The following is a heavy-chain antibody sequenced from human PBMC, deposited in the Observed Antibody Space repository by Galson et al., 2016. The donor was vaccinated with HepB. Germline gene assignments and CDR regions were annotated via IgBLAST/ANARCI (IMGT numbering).Heavy chain of an antibody. Sequence: SVKVSCKASGYTFTSYDISWVRQATGQGLEWMGWMNPNTGNPGYAQKFQGRVTMTRSASIRTTYMELSSLRSDDTAVYYCARGRVFGSSGYALDIWGQGTMVTVSS. V-gene: IGHV1-8*01. CDR3: ARGRVFGSSGYALDI. D-gene: IGHD3-22*01. CDR1: GYTFTSYD. CDR2: MNPNTGNP. J-gene: IGHJ3*02.